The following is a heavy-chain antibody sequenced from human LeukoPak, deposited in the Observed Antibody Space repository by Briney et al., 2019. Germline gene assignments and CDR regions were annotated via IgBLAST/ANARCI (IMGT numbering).Heavy chain of an antibody. CDR2: INPNSGGT. V-gene: IGHV1-2*02. CDR3: ARDRMNIVGATHTFDY. D-gene: IGHD1-26*01. J-gene: IGHJ4*02. CDR1: GYTFTGYY. Sequence: EASVKVSCKASGYTFTGYYMHWVRQAPGQGLEWMGWINPNSGGTNYAQKFQGRVTMTRDTSISTAYMEPSRLRSDDTAVYYCARDRMNIVGATHTFDYWGQGTLVTVSS.